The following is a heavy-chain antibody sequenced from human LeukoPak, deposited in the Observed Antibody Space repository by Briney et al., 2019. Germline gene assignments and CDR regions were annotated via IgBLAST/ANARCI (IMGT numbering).Heavy chain of an antibody. CDR2: IKKTGSET. CDR3: AREDGYCSDGKCYSYFDS. CDR1: GFTFSHFW. J-gene: IGHJ4*02. V-gene: IGHV3-7*01. D-gene: IGHD2-15*01. Sequence: GGSLRLSCAASGFTFSHFWMSWVRQAPGKGLEWVAYIKKTGSETYYVDSVKGRFTITRDNTRNSLFLQMYSLRAEDTAMYFCAREDGYCSDGKCYSYFDSWGQGTLVTVSS.